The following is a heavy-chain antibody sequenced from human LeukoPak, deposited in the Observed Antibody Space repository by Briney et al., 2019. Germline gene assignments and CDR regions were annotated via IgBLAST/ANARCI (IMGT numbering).Heavy chain of an antibody. CDR1: GFTFSSYW. Sequence: GGSLRLSCAASGFTFSSYWMHWVRQAPGKGLEWVSGISGSGGSTYYADSVMGRFTVSRDSSKNTVYLQMNGLRAEDTAVYHCAKLGYNYGVFLHYFDYWGQGTLVTVSS. CDR2: ISGSGGST. D-gene: IGHD5-18*01. V-gene: IGHV3-23*01. CDR3: AKLGYNYGVFLHYFDY. J-gene: IGHJ4*02.